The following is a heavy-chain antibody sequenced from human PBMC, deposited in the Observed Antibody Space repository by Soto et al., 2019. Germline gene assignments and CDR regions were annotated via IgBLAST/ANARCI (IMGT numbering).Heavy chain of an antibody. J-gene: IGHJ4*02. CDR1: GFRFSSCD. Sequence: QVPLVESGGGVVQPGRSLRLSCAASGFRFSSCDMHWVRQAPGKGLEWVTLISYDGSKKYTAESVKGRFTISRDKSHNTLYLQMNSLGAESTAVYYCARDLGTTVRANVFDLWGQGTLVTVSS. CDR2: ISYDGSKK. V-gene: IGHV3-33*01. CDR3: ARDLGTTVRANVFDL. D-gene: IGHD4-4*01.